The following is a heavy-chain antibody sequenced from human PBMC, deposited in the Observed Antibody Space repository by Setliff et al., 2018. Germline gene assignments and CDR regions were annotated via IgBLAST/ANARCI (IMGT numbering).Heavy chain of an antibody. CDR1: GLTFTDYG. V-gene: IGHV1-18*01. CDR3: ARINFYVSSGYYYAREL. CDR2: INNYNFNT. D-gene: IGHD3-22*01. J-gene: IGHJ4*02. Sequence: ASVKVSCKASGLTFTDYGITWVRQVPGQGLEWMGWINNYNFNTQYAQKFQGRVTVTTDTSTTTAYMELRSLRADDTAVYYCARINFYVSSGYYYARELWGQGTTGTVSS.